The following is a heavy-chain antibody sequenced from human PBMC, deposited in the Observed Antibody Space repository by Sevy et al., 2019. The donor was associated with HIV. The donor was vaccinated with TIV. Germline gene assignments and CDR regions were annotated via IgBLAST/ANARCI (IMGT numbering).Heavy chain of an antibody. Sequence: ASVKVSCKASGYTFTGYYMHWVRQAPGQGLEWMGWINPNSGGTNYAQKFQGWVTMTRDTSISTAYMGLGRLGSDDTAVYYCARERMSSRGYMDVWGKGTTVTVSS. CDR3: ARERMSSRGYMDV. CDR2: INPNSGGT. J-gene: IGHJ6*03. V-gene: IGHV1-2*04. D-gene: IGHD6-13*01. CDR1: GYTFTGYY.